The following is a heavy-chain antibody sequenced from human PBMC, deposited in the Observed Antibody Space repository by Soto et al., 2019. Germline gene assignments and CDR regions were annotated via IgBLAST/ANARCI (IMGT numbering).Heavy chain of an antibody. CDR3: ARGSGIVALPGELEDVNYDF. V-gene: IGHV4-34*01. Sequence: QVQLQQWGAGLVKPSETLSLSCAVYGQSFSGHSWAWIRQPPGKGLDGFGEISESGSTYYNPSLKSRVTISTDTSKNQFSLKLNSVTAADTAAYFCARGSGIVALPGELEDVNYDFWGQGTLVNVSS. CDR1: GQSFSGHS. D-gene: IGHD1-1*01. CDR2: ISESGST. J-gene: IGHJ4*02.